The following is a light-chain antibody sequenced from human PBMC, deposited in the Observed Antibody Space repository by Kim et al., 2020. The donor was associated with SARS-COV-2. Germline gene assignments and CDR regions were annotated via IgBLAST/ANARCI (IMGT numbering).Light chain of an antibody. J-gene: IGLJ2*01. CDR1: SNGSKS. V-gene: IGLV3-21*04. CDR2: YDS. Sequence: PGKTAMVSCGENSNGSKSVHLYQQKSGPAPVLVMYYDSDRPSGIPERFSGSNSGNTATLTISRVEAGDEADYYCQVWDSSSDHRVVFGGGTKLTVL. CDR3: QVWDSSSDHRVV.